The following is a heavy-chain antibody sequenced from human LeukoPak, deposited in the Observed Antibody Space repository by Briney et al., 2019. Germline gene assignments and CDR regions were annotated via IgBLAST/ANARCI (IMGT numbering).Heavy chain of an antibody. CDR1: GYTFTSYA. V-gene: IGHV1-18*01. CDR3: ARYDRDAKFYYYYYMDV. CDR2: ISAYNGNT. D-gene: IGHD2-21*02. J-gene: IGHJ6*03. Sequence: ASVKVSCKASGYTFTSYAISWVRQAPGQGLEWMGCISAYNGNTNYAQKLQGRVTITTDTSTSTAYMELSSLRSDDTAEYYCARYDRDAKFYYYYYMDVWGKGSTVTVSS.